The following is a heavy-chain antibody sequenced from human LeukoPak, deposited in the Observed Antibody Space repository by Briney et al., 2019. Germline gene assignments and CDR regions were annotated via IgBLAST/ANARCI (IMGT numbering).Heavy chain of an antibody. J-gene: IGHJ4*02. Sequence: GGSLRLSYAASGFTFSSYAMSWVRQAPGKGLEWVSAISGSGGSTYYADSVKGRFTISRDNSKNTLYLQMNSLRAEDTAVYYCAKGDRGYSYGHFDYWGQGTLVTVSS. D-gene: IGHD5-18*01. CDR1: GFTFSSYA. CDR3: AKGDRGYSYGHFDY. V-gene: IGHV3-23*01. CDR2: ISGSGGST.